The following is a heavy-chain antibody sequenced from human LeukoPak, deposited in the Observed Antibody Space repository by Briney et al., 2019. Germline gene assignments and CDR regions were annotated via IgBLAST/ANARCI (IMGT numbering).Heavy chain of an antibody. Sequence: SGTLSLTCIVSGGSVSSLNLWSWLRQPPGKGLEWIGEMYLGGTTNFNPSLKSRVTILIDKSKNQLSLQLTSVTAADTAVYYCAGLEGRYSTDWFYFFDYWGQGALVTVSS. J-gene: IGHJ4*02. CDR2: MYLGGTT. V-gene: IGHV4-4*02. CDR3: AGLEGRYSTDWFYFFDY. D-gene: IGHD6-19*01. CDR1: GGSVSSLNL.